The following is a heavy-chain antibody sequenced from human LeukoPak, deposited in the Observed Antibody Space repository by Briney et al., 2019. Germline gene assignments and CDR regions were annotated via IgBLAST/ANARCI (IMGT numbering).Heavy chain of an antibody. CDR3: ARGVSPGTVYYYYYYMDV. V-gene: IGHV1-18*01. CDR2: ISAYNGNT. J-gene: IGHJ6*03. D-gene: IGHD1-14*01. Sequence: ASVKVSCXASGYTFTSYGISWVRQAPGQGLEWMGWISAYNGNTNYAQKLQGRVTMTTDTSTSTAYMELRSLRSDDTAVYYCARGVSPGTVYYYYYYMDVWGKGTTVTVSS. CDR1: GYTFTSYG.